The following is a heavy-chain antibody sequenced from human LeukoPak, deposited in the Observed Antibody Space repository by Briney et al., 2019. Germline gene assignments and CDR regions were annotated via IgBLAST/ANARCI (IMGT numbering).Heavy chain of an antibody. V-gene: IGHV4-59*01. J-gene: IGHJ3*02. CDR1: GAFISSYY. Sequence: SETLSLTCTVSGAFISSYYWSWIRQPPGKGLEWIGYIYYSGSTSYNPSLMSRVTMSADTSKNQFSLKLTTVTAADTAVYYCARNSGAFDIWGQGTMVTVSS. CDR3: ARNSGAFDI. D-gene: IGHD3-10*01. CDR2: IYYSGST.